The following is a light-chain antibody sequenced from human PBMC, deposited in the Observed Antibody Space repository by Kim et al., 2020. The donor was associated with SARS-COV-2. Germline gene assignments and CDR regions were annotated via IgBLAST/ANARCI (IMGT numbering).Light chain of an antibody. Sequence: SASVGDRVTITCRASQSIRNYLDRYQHKPGKPPKVLIYAASTLQSGVPSRFSGSGSGTDFTLTISSLQPEDFATYYCQQSHSPPYTFGQGTKLEI. J-gene: IGKJ2*01. CDR2: AAS. V-gene: IGKV1-39*01. CDR1: QSIRNY. CDR3: QQSHSPPYT.